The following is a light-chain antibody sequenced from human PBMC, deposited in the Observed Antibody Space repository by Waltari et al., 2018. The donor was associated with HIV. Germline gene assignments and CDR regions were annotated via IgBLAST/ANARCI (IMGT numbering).Light chain of an antibody. J-gene: IGLJ1*01. Sequence: QSVLTQPPSASGTPGQRVTISCSGSSSNIGRNYVCWYQQLPGTAPKLLIYRNNERPSGVPDRFSGSKSGTSASLAISGLRSEDEADYYCAAWDDSLSGLYVFGTGTKVTV. V-gene: IGLV1-47*01. CDR2: RNN. CDR3: AAWDDSLSGLYV. CDR1: SSNIGRNY.